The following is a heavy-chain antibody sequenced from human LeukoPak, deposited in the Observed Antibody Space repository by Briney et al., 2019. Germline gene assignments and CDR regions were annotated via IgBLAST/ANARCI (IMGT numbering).Heavy chain of an antibody. Sequence: SVKVSCKASGYSFSSYAISWVRQAPGQGLEWMGGIIPIFGTANYAQKFQGRVTITADESTSTAYMELSSLRPEDTAVYYCARVNQYGDSNYYYYYGMDVWGQGTTVTVSS. CDR2: IIPIFGTA. J-gene: IGHJ6*02. CDR3: ARVNQYGDSNYYYYYGMDV. D-gene: IGHD4-17*01. V-gene: IGHV1-69*13. CDR1: GYSFSSYA.